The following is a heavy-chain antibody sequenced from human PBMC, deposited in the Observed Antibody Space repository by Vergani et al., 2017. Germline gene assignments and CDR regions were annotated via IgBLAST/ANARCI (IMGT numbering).Heavy chain of an antibody. D-gene: IGHD2-2*01. J-gene: IGHJ4*02. V-gene: IGHV3-30*02. Sequence: QVQLVESGGGVVQPGGSLRLSCAASGFTFSSYGMHWVRQAPGKGLEWVAFIRYDGSNKYYADSVKGRFTISRDNAKNSLYLQMNSLRAEDTAVYYCARDSGVVPAANPSDYWGQGTLVTVSS. CDR3: ARDSGVVPAANPSDY. CDR2: IRYDGSNK. CDR1: GFTFSSYG.